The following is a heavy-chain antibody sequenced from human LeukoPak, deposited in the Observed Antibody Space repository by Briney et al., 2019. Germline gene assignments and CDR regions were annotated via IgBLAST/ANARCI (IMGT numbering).Heavy chain of an antibody. J-gene: IGHJ4*02. CDR2: INHSGST. CDR1: GGSFSGYY. V-gene: IGHV4-34*01. Sequence: SEILSLTCAVYGGSFSGYYWSWIRLPPGKGLEWIGEINHSGSTNCNPSLKSRVTISVDTSKNQFSLKLSSVTAADTAVYYCARGLGLVWFGELPLDYWGQGTLVTVSS. CDR3: ARGLGLVWFGELPLDY. D-gene: IGHD3-10*01.